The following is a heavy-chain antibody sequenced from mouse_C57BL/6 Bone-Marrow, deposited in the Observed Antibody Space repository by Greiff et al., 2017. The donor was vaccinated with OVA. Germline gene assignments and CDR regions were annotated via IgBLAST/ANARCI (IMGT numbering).Heavy chain of an antibody. Sequence: VKLQESGAELARPGASVKLSCKASGYTFTSYGISWVKQRTGQGLEWIGEIYPRSGNTYYNEKFKGKATLTADKSSSTAYMELRSLTSEDSAVYFCARGYYGSTWYVDVWGTGTTVTVSA. D-gene: IGHD1-1*01. CDR1: GYTFTSYG. J-gene: IGHJ1*03. V-gene: IGHV1-81*01. CDR2: IYPRSGNT. CDR3: ARGYYGSTWYVDV.